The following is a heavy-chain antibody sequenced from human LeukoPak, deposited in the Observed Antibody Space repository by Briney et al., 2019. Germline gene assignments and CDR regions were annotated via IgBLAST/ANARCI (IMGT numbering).Heavy chain of an antibody. Sequence: ASVKVSCKASGYTFTSYGISWVRQAPGQGLEWMGWISAYNGNTNYAQKLQGRVTMTTDTSTSTAYMELRSLRSDDTAVYCCARAFIGFGEWAYAFDIWGQGTMVTVSS. J-gene: IGHJ3*02. CDR3: ARAFIGFGEWAYAFDI. CDR2: ISAYNGNT. V-gene: IGHV1-18*01. CDR1: GYTFTSYG. D-gene: IGHD3-10*01.